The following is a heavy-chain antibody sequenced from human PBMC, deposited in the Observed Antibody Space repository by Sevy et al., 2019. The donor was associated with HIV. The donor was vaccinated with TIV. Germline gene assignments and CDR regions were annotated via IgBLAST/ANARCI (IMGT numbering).Heavy chain of an antibody. J-gene: IGHJ4*02. CDR2: IKQDGSEK. CDR3: ASPKYSSTQGYFDY. CDR1: GFTFSSYW. V-gene: IGHV3-7*01. Sequence: GWSLRLSCAASGFTFSSYWMSWVRQAPGKGLEWVANIKQDGSEKYYVDSVKGRFTISRDNAKNSLYLQMNSLRAEDTAVYYCASPKYSSTQGYFDYWGQGTLVTVSS. D-gene: IGHD6-13*01.